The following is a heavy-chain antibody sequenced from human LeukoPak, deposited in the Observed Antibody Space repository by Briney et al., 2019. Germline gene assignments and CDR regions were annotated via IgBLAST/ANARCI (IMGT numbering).Heavy chain of an antibody. D-gene: IGHD3-10*01. CDR3: AKDEAVMVRGVIIGYYYYYMDV. Sequence: GGSLRLSCAASGFTFNNYAMNWFRQAPGKGLEWVSHISPSGDSTYYADSAKGRFTISRDNSKNTLYLQMNSLRAEDTAVYYCAKDEAVMVRGVIIGYYYYYMDVWGKETTVTVSS. CDR1: GFTFNNYA. V-gene: IGHV3-23*01. CDR2: ISPSGDST. J-gene: IGHJ6*03.